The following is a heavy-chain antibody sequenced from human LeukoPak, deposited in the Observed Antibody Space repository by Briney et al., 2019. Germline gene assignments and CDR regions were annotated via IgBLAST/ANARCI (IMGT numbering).Heavy chain of an antibody. CDR1: GFTFSNYN. J-gene: IGHJ6*03. CDR2: ISTSSSYI. V-gene: IGHV3-21*01. Sequence: SGGSLRLSCAASGFTFSNYNMNWVRQAPGKGLEWVSSISTSSSYIYYADSVKGRFTISRDNAKKSLYLQMNSLRAEDTAVYYCARCWGGYYSTYYYYYMDVWGKGTTVTVSS. CDR3: ARCWGGYYSTYYYYYMDV. D-gene: IGHD3-22*01.